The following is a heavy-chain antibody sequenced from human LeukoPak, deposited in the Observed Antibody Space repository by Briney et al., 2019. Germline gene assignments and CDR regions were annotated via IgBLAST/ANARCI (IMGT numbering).Heavy chain of an antibody. V-gene: IGHV3-21*01. D-gene: IGHD1-7*01. CDR2: ISSSSSYI. Sequence: PGGSLRLSCAASGLTFSSYSMNWARQAPGKGLEWVSSISSSSSYIYYADSVKGRFTISRDNAKNSLYLQMNSLRAEDTAVYYCARDYGVTGTTFSDYWGQGTLVTVSS. CDR3: ARDYGVTGTTFSDY. CDR1: GLTFSSYS. J-gene: IGHJ4*02.